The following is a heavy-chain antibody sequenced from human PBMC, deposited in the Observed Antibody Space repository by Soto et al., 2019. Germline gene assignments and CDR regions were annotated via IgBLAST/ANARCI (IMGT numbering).Heavy chain of an antibody. Sequence: SETLSLTXPVSGGYISSGGYYWSWNSQHPGKGLEWIGYIYYSGSTYYTPSLKSRVTRSVDTSKNQFSLKLSSVTAADTAVYYCARDGPPGPDDFWSGYRNWGQGTLVTVS. V-gene: IGHV4-31*02. CDR1: GGYISSGGYY. CDR2: IYYSGST. CDR3: ARDGPPGPDDFWSGYRN. J-gene: IGHJ4*02. D-gene: IGHD3-3*01.